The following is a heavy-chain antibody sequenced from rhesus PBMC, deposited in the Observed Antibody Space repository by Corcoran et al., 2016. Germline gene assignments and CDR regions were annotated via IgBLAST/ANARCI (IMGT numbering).Heavy chain of an antibody. J-gene: IGHJ4*01. CDR1: GVSIRSGFFY. D-gene: IGHD3-34*01. CDR2: ITYRGST. V-gene: IGHV4-122*02. Sequence: QVQLQESGPGLVKTSGTLSLTCAVSGVSIRSGFFYWIGLRQPPGKGLEWLGYITYRGSTSYNPSLKSRVTIARDTSKNQFSLKLSSVTAADTAVYYCARDGVITKSFDYWGQGVLVTISS. CDR3: ARDGVITKSFDY.